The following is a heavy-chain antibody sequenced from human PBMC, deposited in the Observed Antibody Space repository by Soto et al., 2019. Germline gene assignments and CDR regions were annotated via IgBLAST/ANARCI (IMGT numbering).Heavy chain of an antibody. CDR3: ARDPLGYGSGSYYQGY. D-gene: IGHD3-10*01. CDR1: GYTFTSYG. Sequence: ASVKVSCKASGYTFTSYGISWVRQATGQGLEWMGWISAYNGNTNYAQKLQGRVTMTTDTSTSTAYMELRSLRSDDTAVYYCARDPLGYGSGSYYQGYWGQGTMVTVSS. J-gene: IGHJ4*02. CDR2: ISAYNGNT. V-gene: IGHV1-18*04.